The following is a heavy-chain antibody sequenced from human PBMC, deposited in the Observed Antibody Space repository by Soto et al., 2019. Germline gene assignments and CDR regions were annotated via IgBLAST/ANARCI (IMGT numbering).Heavy chain of an antibody. CDR2: FSGSGGST. Sequence: EVQLLESGGGLVQPGGSLRLSCAASGFTFSSYAMSWVRQAPGKGLEWVSTFSGSGGSTNYADSVKGRFTISRDNSKNTLYLQMNSLRAEDTAIYYCAKDRITGTTGWFDPWGQGTLVTVSS. CDR3: AKDRITGTTGWFDP. V-gene: IGHV3-23*01. CDR1: GFTFSSYA. J-gene: IGHJ5*02. D-gene: IGHD1-7*01.